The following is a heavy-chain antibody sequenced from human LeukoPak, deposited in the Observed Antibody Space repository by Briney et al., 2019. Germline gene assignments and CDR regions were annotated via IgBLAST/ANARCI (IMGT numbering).Heavy chain of an antibody. V-gene: IGHV4-59*01. Sequence: SETLSLTCTVSGGSISRYYWSWIRQPPGKGLEGIGYIYYSGSTNYNPSLKSRVTISVDTSENHFSLKLSSVTAADTAVYYCARESYYYESSGYYPYYFDYWGQGILVTVSP. CDR3: ARESYYYESSGYYPYYFDY. CDR2: IYYSGST. CDR1: GGSISRYY. J-gene: IGHJ4*02. D-gene: IGHD3-22*01.